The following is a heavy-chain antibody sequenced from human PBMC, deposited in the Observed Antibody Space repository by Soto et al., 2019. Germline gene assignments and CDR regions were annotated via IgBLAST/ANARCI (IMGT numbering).Heavy chain of an antibody. Sequence: VQLVESGGGVVQPGRSLRLSCAASGFRFSSYGMFWVRQAPGKGLEWVAVISYDGNSKYYGASVKGRFTISRDISKKTLHLKINRLGVEDAAVYYCAKVLYSRSGSFDIWGQGTMVTVSS. J-gene: IGHJ3*02. CDR1: GFRFSSYG. V-gene: IGHV3-30*18. D-gene: IGHD3-16*02. CDR2: ISYDGNSK. CDR3: AKVLYSRSGSFDI.